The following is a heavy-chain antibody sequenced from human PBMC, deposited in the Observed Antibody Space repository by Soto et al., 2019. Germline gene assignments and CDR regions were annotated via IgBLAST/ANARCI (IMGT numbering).Heavy chain of an antibody. Sequence: QVQLQQWGAGLLKPSETLSLTCAVYGDSFSGYYWSWIRQSPGKGLEWIGQINHSGSTNYNPSLKSRVNISVDTSKNQFSLSLSSVTAADPAVYSCARGATRIQLWPFDYWGQGTLVTVSS. D-gene: IGHD5-18*01. CDR3: ARGATRIQLWPFDY. CDR1: GDSFSGYY. J-gene: IGHJ4*02. V-gene: IGHV4-34*01. CDR2: INHSGST.